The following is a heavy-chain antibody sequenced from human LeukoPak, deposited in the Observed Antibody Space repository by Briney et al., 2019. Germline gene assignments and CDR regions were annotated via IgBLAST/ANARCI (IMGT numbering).Heavy chain of an antibody. CDR3: ARASDRHPFDY. J-gene: IGHJ4*02. V-gene: IGHV4-59*01. D-gene: IGHD1-26*01. Sequence: NASETLSLTCTVSGVSISSYYWSWIRQPPGKGLEWIGYIYYSGSTNYNPSLKSRVTISVDTSKNQFSLKLSSVTAADTAVYYCARASDRHPFDYWGQGTLVTVSS. CDR2: IYYSGST. CDR1: GVSISSYY.